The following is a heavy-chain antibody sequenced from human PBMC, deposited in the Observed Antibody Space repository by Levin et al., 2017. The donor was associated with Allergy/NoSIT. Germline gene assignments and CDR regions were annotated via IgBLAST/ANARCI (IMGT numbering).Heavy chain of an antibody. CDR1: GGSISSSSYY. V-gene: IGHV4-39*01. CDR3: TSHTCHTGYSSPHWFDP. D-gene: IGHD6-19*01. CDR2: INYSGYT. J-gene: IGHJ5*02. Sequence: SETLSLTCTVSGGSISSSSYYWGWIRQPPGKGLEWIGSINYSGYTYYSPSLKSRVTISVDKSKNQFSLKLNSVTATDTAVYFCTSHTCHTGYSSPHWFDPWGQGTLVTVSS.